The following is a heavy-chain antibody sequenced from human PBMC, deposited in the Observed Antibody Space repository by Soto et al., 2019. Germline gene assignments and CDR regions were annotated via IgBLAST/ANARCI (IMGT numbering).Heavy chain of an antibody. CDR3: ARGVAVPAAILWAFDI. CDR2: INSDGSST. V-gene: IGHV3-74*01. CDR1: GFTFSSYW. Sequence: GGSLRLSCAASGFTFSSYWMHWVRQAPGKGLVWVSRINSDGSSTSYADSVKGRFTISRDNAKNTLYLQMNSLRAEDTAVYYCARGVAVPAAILWAFDIWGQGTMVTVSS. J-gene: IGHJ3*02. D-gene: IGHD2-2*01.